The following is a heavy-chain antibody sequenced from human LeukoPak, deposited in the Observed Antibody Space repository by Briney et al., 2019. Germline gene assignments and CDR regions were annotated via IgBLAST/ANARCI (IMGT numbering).Heavy chain of an antibody. CDR2: ISGSGGST. J-gene: IGHJ4*02. CDR1: GFTFSSYT. D-gene: IGHD6-19*01. Sequence: GGSLRLSCAASGFTFSSYTMSWVRQAPGKGLKWVSAISGSGGSTYYADSVKGRFTISRDNSKNTLYLQMNSLRAEDTAVYYCAKPLSSGWYLDYFDSWGQGTLVTVSS. V-gene: IGHV3-23*01. CDR3: AKPLSSGWYLDYFDS.